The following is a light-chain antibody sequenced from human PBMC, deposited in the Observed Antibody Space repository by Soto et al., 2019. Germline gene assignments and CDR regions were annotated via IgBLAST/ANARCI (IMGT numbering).Light chain of an antibody. CDR1: QSVSYN. CDR2: VAS. Sequence: EIVMTQSPATLSVSPGERATLSCRASQSVSYNLAWYQQKPGQAPRLLIYVASTRATGIPARFGGSGSGTEFTLTISSLQSEDFAVYFCQQYANWPPITFGQGTRLEIK. CDR3: QQYANWPPIT. V-gene: IGKV3-15*01. J-gene: IGKJ5*01.